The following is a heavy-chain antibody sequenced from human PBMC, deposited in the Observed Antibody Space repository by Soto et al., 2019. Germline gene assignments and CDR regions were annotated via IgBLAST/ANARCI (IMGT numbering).Heavy chain of an antibody. V-gene: IGHV6-1*01. CDR3: ARDLESAYSNYYYYMDV. CDR1: GDSVSSNTAA. CDR2: TYFRSRWYN. J-gene: IGHJ6*03. Sequence: PSQTLSLTCAISGDSVSSNTAAWHWIRQSPSRGLEWLGRTYFRSRWYNDYAVSVKSRITINADTSKNQFSLHLNSVSPEDTAVYYCARDLESAYSNYYYYMDVWGKGTTVTVSS. D-gene: IGHD5-12*01.